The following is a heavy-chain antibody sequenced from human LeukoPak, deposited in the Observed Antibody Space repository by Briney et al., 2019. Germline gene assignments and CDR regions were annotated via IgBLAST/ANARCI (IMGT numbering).Heavy chain of an antibody. J-gene: IGHJ3*02. CDR3: ARVASYAFDI. Sequence: PGGSLRLSCAASGFTFSSYWMSWVRQAPGKGLKWVANINQDGSEKYYVDSVKGRFTISRDNAKNSLDLQMNSLRAEDTTVYYCARVASYAFDIWGQGTMVTVSS. CDR1: GFTFSSYW. CDR2: INQDGSEK. V-gene: IGHV3-7*01. D-gene: IGHD6-6*01.